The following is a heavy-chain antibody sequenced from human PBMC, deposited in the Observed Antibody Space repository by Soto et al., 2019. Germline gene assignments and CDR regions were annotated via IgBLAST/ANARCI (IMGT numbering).Heavy chain of an antibody. Sequence: ASVKVSCKASGGTFSSYTISWVRQAPGQGLEWMGRIIPILGIANYAQKFQGRVTITADKSTSTAYMELSSLRSEDTAVYYCAGRYCSGGSCYPTTEYFQHWGQGTLVTVSS. CDR3: AGRYCSGGSCYPTTEYFQH. J-gene: IGHJ1*01. D-gene: IGHD2-15*01. V-gene: IGHV1-69*02. CDR2: IIPILGIA. CDR1: GGTFSSYT.